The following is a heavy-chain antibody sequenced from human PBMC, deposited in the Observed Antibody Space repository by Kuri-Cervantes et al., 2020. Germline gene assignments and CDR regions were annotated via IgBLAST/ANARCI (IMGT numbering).Heavy chain of an antibody. V-gene: IGHV3-48*04. CDR2: ISSSGSTI. Sequence: GGSLRLSCAASGFTFSSYSMNWVRQAPGKGLEWVSYISSSGSTIYYADSVKGRFTISRDNAKNSLYLQMNSLRAEDTALYYCAKGGQYYYYYMDVWGKGTTVTVSS. CDR1: GFTFSSYS. J-gene: IGHJ6*03. CDR3: AKGGQYYYYYMDV.